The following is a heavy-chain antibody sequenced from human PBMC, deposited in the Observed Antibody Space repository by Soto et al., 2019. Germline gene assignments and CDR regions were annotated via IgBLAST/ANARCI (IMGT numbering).Heavy chain of an antibody. V-gene: IGHV1-18*01. CDR2: ISAYNGNT. D-gene: IGHD2-21*02. Sequence: ASVKVSCKACGYTFTSYGISWVGQAPGQGLEWMGWISAYNGNTNYALKLQGRVTMTTDTSTSTAYMELRSLRSDDTAVYYCARGGVVVTAINLQGFDPWGQGTLVTVSS. J-gene: IGHJ5*02. CDR1: GYTFTSYG. CDR3: ARGGVVVTAINLQGFDP.